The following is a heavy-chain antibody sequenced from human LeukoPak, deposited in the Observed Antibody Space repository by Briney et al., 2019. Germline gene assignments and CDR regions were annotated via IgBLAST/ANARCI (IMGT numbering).Heavy chain of an antibody. V-gene: IGHV1-2*02. Sequence: GASVKVSCKASGYIVIGYYIHWVRQAPGQGLEWMGWIKPDSGDTNYVQRFQGRVTMTRDTSISTAYMELSSLRSDDTAAYYCARFAQDWGTFDNWGQGTLVTVSS. CDR2: IKPDSGDT. CDR3: ARFAQDWGTFDN. CDR1: GYIVIGYY. J-gene: IGHJ4*02. D-gene: IGHD7-27*01.